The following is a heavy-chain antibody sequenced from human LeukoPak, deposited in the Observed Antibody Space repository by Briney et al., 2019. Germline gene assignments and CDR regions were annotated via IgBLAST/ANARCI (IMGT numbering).Heavy chain of an antibody. CDR2: IVGSGGST. D-gene: IGHD1-26*01. Sequence: PGGSLRLSCAASGFTFSSYAMSWVRQAPGKGLEWVSAIVGSGGSTYYADSVKGRFTISRDNSKNTLYLQMNSLRAEDTAVYYCAKDGIGTYHYYYYMDVWGKGTTVTISS. CDR3: AKDGIGTYHYYYYMDV. V-gene: IGHV3-23*01. CDR1: GFTFSSYA. J-gene: IGHJ6*03.